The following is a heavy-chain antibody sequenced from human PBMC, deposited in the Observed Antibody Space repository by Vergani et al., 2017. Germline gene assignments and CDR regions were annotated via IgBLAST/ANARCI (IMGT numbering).Heavy chain of an antibody. Sequence: QVQLQESGPGLVKPSETLSLTCTVSGGSISSYYWSWIRQPPGKGLEWIGYIYYSGSTNYNPSLKSRVTISVDTSKNQFSLKLSSVTAADTAVYYCAAPPDGDYRYFQHWGQGTLVTVSS. J-gene: IGHJ1*01. CDR2: IYYSGST. CDR3: AAPPDGDYRYFQH. CDR1: GGSISSYY. V-gene: IGHV4-59*01. D-gene: IGHD4-17*01.